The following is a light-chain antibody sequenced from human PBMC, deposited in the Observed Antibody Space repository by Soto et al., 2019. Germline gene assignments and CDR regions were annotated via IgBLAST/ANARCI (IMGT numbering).Light chain of an antibody. Sequence: EIVLTQSPGTLSLSPGERATLSCRASQSVSSGYLAWYQQKPGQAPRLLIYGASSRATGIPDRFSGSGSGTDFTLTISRLEPEDFAVYYCQQYGSSSFTFGPGTKVDI. CDR3: QQYGSSSFT. V-gene: IGKV3-20*01. CDR1: QSVSSGY. J-gene: IGKJ3*01. CDR2: GAS.